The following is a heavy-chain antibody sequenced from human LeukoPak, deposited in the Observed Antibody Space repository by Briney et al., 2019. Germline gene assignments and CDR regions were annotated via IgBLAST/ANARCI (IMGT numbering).Heavy chain of an antibody. CDR3: ARHSWIQPLGV. Sequence: PSETLSLICTVSGDSISSTTYYWGWIRQSPGKGLEWIGSVYYSGSTYYNPSLKSRVTISVDTSKNQFSLKLSSVTAADTAVYYCARHSWIQPLGVWGQGTMVTVSS. J-gene: IGHJ3*01. CDR2: VYYSGST. V-gene: IGHV4-39*01. CDR1: GDSISSTTYY. D-gene: IGHD5-18*01.